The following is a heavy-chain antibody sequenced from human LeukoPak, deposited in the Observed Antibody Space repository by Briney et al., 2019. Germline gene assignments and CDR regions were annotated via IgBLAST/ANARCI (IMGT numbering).Heavy chain of an antibody. D-gene: IGHD2-2*01. J-gene: IGHJ4*02. CDR3: TRGQMPEGLFY. CDR2: INGDGSSI. Sequence: GGSLRLSCAASGFTFSSYWMHWVRQAPGKGLVWVSRINGDGSSISYADSVKGRFTISRDNAKNTLYLQMNSLRAEDTAVYYCTRGQMPEGLFYWGQGSLVTVSS. CDR1: GFTFSSYW. V-gene: IGHV3-74*01.